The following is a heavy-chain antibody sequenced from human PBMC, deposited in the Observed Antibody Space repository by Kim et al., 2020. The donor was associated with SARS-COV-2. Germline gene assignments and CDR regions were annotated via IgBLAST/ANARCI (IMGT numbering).Heavy chain of an antibody. Sequence: STSYNPAPKSRVTISVDTSKNQFSLKLSSVTAADTAVYYCARAARDNFDYWGQGTLVTVSS. CDR3: ARAARDNFDY. D-gene: IGHD2-15*01. J-gene: IGHJ4*02. CDR2: ST. V-gene: IGHV4-31*02.